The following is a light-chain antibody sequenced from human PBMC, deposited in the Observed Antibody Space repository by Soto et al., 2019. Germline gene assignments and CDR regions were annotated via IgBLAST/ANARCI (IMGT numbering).Light chain of an antibody. CDR2: EVS. Sequence: QSALTQPASVSASPGQSITISCTGTSSDVGAYNYVSWYQQHPGKAPKLIIYEVSNRPSGVSNRFSGSKSGNTASLTISGLQAEDEADYYCNSYASTSARVFGGGTQLTVL. CDR3: NSYASTSARV. J-gene: IGLJ3*02. CDR1: SSDVGAYNY. V-gene: IGLV2-14*01.